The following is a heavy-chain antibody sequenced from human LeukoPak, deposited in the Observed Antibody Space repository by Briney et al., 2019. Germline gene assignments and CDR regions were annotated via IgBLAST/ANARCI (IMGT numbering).Heavy chain of an antibody. D-gene: IGHD3-22*01. CDR1: GYTFTSYA. J-gene: IGHJ4*02. CDR2: INTNTGNP. CDR3: AREAPYYYDSSGYYSNLGY. Sequence: ASVKVSCKASGYTFTSYAMNWVRQAPGQGLEWMGWINTNTGNPTYAQGFTGRLVFSLDTSVSTAYLQISSLKAEDTAVYYCAREAPYYYDSSGYYSNLGYWGQGTLVTVSS. V-gene: IGHV7-4-1*02.